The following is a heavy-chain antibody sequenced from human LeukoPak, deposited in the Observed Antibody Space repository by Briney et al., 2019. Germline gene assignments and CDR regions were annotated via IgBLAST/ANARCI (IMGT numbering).Heavy chain of an antibody. V-gene: IGHV1-2*02. J-gene: IGHJ5*02. CDR2: INPNSGGA. CDR3: ARDGVHGELLWFGENWFDP. Sequence: GASVKVSCKASGYTFTGYYMHWVRQAPGQGLEWMGWINPNSGGANYAQKFQGRVTMTRDTSISTAYMELSRLRSDDTAVYYCARDGVHGELLWFGENWFDPWGQGTLVTVSS. D-gene: IGHD3-10*01. CDR1: GYTFTGYY.